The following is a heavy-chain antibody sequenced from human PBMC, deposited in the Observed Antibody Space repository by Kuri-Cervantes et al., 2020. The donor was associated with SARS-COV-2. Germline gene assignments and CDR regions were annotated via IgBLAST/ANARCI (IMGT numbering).Heavy chain of an antibody. CDR3: ARGSTGLGALDF. J-gene: IGHJ4*02. CDR1: GGTFSSYD. Sequence: SVKVSCKASGGTFSSYDISWVRQAPGQGVEWMGGISPMFGAAKYGQKFQGRVTIIADESTSTAYMELSSLRSEDTAVYYCARGSTGLGALDFWSQGTLVTVSS. CDR2: ISPMFGAA. V-gene: IGHV1-69*13. D-gene: IGHD4-17*01.